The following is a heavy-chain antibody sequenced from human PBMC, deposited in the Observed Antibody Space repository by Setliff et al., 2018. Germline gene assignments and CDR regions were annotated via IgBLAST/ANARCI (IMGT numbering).Heavy chain of an antibody. CDR3: ARGLIVLPGPSGDMGYFDY. CDR1: GYTFTSYG. J-gene: IGHJ4*02. CDR2: ISAYNGYT. V-gene: IGHV1-18*01. Sequence: ASVKVSCKASGYTFTSYGISWVRQAPGQGLEWMGWISAYNGYTIYAQKFQGRVTMTRDTSTSTVYLELSSLRSEDTAVYYCARGLIVLPGPSGDMGYFDYWGQGTLVTVSS. D-gene: IGHD2-8*01.